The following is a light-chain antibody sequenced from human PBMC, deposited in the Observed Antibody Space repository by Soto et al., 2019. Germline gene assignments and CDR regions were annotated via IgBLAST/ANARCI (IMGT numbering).Light chain of an antibody. Sequence: EIVMTQSPATLSVSPGERATLSCRASQSIRTNLAWYRQKPGQAPSLLIYEASTRATGIPARFSGSGSGTEFTLTISSLQSEDFAIYYCQHYDNWPFTFGQGTKLEI. CDR3: QHYDNWPFT. V-gene: IGKV3-15*01. CDR1: QSIRTN. J-gene: IGKJ2*01. CDR2: EAS.